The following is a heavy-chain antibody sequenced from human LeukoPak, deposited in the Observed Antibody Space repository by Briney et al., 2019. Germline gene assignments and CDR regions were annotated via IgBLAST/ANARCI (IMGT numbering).Heavy chain of an antibody. V-gene: IGHV3-74*01. CDR1: GFTFSSDW. Sequence: GGCLRLSCAASGFTFSSDWMHWVRQAPGKGLVWVSRIKRDGSGTTYADSVRGRFTISRNNAKNTAYLQMNSLRAEDTAVYYCARDFGYSYDHWGQGTLVTVSS. CDR3: ARDFGYSYDH. J-gene: IGHJ4*02. D-gene: IGHD5-18*01. CDR2: IKRDGSGT.